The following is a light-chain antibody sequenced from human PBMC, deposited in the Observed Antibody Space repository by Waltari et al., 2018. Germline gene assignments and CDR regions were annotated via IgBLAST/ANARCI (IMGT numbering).Light chain of an antibody. CDR1: QSLLHSYGYNY. Sequence: DIVMTQSPLSLSVIPGESASISCRSSQSLLHSYGYNYLDWYFQKPGQSPQLLIYMGSNRAPGVPDRFSGSGSVSDFTLKISRVEADDVGVYFCMQALQTPVTFGGGTKVEIK. CDR3: MQALQTPVT. J-gene: IGKJ4*01. V-gene: IGKV2-28*01. CDR2: MGS.